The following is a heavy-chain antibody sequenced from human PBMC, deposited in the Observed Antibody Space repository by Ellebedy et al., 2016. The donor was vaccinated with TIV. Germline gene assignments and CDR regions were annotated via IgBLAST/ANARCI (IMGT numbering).Heavy chain of an antibody. J-gene: IGHJ4*02. D-gene: IGHD6-19*01. CDR2: IYYSGST. CDR1: GGSISSYY. V-gene: IGHV4-59*01. CDR3: ARELAGTQYFDY. Sequence: SETLSLXXTVSGGSISSYYWSWIRQPPGKGLEWIGYIYYSGSTNYNPSLKSRVTISVDTSKNQFSLKLSSVTAADTAVYYCARELAGTQYFDYWGQGTLVTVSS.